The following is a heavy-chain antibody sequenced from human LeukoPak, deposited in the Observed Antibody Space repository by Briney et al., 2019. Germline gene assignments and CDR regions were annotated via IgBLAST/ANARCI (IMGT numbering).Heavy chain of an antibody. Sequence: SETLSLTCTVSGGSISSSIYYWGWIRQPPGKGLEWIGNIYYSGSTYYNPSLKSRVTIFVDTSKNQFSLKLGSVTAADTAVYYCARVHGSGYKIYNWFDPWGQGTLVTVSS. J-gene: IGHJ5*02. CDR2: IYYSGST. CDR3: ARVHGSGYKIYNWFDP. D-gene: IGHD5-12*01. CDR1: GGSISSSIYY. V-gene: IGHV4-39*07.